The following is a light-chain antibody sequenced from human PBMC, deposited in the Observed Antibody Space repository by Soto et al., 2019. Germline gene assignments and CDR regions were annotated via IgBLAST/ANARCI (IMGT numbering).Light chain of an antibody. CDR3: QQYNNWPRT. J-gene: IGKJ1*01. Sequence: PGERATLSCGASQSVTSNYLAWYQQKPGQAPRLLIFGASIRVKGIPDRFIGSGSGTEFTLTISSLQSEDFAVYYCQQYNNWPRTFGQGTKVDIK. V-gene: IGKV3D-15*01. CDR1: QSVTSN. CDR2: GAS.